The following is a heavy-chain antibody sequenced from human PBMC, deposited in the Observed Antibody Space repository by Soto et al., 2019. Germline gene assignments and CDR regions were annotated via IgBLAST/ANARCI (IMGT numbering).Heavy chain of an antibody. CDR1: GFTFSSYG. J-gene: IGHJ4*02. Sequence: PGESLKISCAASGFTFSSYGMHWVRQAPGKGLEWVAVIWYDGSNKYYADSVKGRFTISRDNSKNTLYLQMNSLRAEDTAVYYCARDGYCSGGSCYSVPVFDYWGQGTLVTVS. V-gene: IGHV3-33*01. D-gene: IGHD2-15*01. CDR2: IWYDGSNK. CDR3: ARDGYCSGGSCYSVPVFDY.